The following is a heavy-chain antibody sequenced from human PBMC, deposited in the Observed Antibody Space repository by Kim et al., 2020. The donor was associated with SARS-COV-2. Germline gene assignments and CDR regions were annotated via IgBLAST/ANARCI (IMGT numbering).Heavy chain of an antibody. CDR3: ARGYSSSWYVDY. D-gene: IGHD6-13*01. J-gene: IGHJ4*02. Sequence: YYADTVKGRFTISRDNAKNSLYLQMNSLRAEDKAVYYCARGYSSSWYVDYWGQGTLVTVSS. V-gene: IGHV3-21*01.